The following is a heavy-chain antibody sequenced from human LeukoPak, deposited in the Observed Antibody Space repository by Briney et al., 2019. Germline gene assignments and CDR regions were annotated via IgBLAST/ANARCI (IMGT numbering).Heavy chain of an antibody. CDR3: ARRAVAGTSFEDY. D-gene: IGHD6-19*01. V-gene: IGHV4-31*03. CDR2: IYYSGST. CDR1: GASISSGGYY. Sequence: SETLSLTCTVSGASISSGGYYWSWIRQHPGKGLEWIGYIYYSGSTYYNPSLKSRVTISVDTSKNQFSLKLSSVTAADTAVYYCARRAVAGTSFEDYWGQGTLVTVSS. J-gene: IGHJ4*02.